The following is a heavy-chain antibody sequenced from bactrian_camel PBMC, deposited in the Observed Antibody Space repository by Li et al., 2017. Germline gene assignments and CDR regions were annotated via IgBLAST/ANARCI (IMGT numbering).Heavy chain of an antibody. Sequence: VQLVESGGGSVQSGGSLRLSCVAPGYDYSRYCMAWFRQAPGQEREEVASLESDVEGDGTATYADSVKGRFTISRDAAKNTLYLQMDSLKPEDTATYYCAARSASCSLTWAREDLYNWWGQGTQVTVS. CDR3: AARSASCSLTWAREDLYNW. CDR2: LESDVEGDGTA. J-gene: IGHJ4*01. V-gene: IGHV3S42*01. D-gene: IGHD7*01. CDR1: GYDYSRYC.